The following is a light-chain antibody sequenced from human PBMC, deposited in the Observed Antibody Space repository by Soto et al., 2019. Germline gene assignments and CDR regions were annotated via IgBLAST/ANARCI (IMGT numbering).Light chain of an antibody. CDR3: CSFAGTFYV. CDR2: DVN. Sequence: QSVLTXPASVSGSPGQSVTISCTGTSSDVGAYDFVSWYQQHPGEAPKLIIYDVNKRPSGVPDRFSGSKSGNTASLTISGLQAEDVGDYFCCSFAGTFYVFGTGTKVTVL. J-gene: IGLJ1*01. CDR1: SSDVGAYDF. V-gene: IGLV2-11*01.